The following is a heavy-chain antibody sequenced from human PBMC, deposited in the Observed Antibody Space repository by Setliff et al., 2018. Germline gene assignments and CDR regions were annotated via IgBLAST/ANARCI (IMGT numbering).Heavy chain of an antibody. CDR2: INHSGST. J-gene: IGHJ4*02. Sequence: SETLSLTCAVYGGSFSGYYWSWIRQPPGKGLEWIGEINHSGSTNYNPSRKSRVTMFVDTSKNQFSLMLYSVTAADTAIYYCARYDSSGYSENYYFDYWGQGTLVTVSS. CDR1: GGSFSGYY. V-gene: IGHV4-34*10. D-gene: IGHD3-22*01. CDR3: ARYDSSGYSENYYFDY.